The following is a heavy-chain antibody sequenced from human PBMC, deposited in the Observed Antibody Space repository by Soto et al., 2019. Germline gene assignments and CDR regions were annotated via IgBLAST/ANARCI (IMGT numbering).Heavy chain of an antibody. CDR3: ARHWGHSSSWPDAFDI. CDR2: IYPGDSDT. Sequence: GESLKISCKGSGYSFTSYWIGWVRQMPGKGLEWMGIIYPGDSDTRYSPSFQGQVTISADKSISTAYLQWSSLKASDTAMYYCARHWGHSSSWPDAFDIWGQGTMVTVSS. V-gene: IGHV5-51*01. J-gene: IGHJ3*02. D-gene: IGHD6-13*01. CDR1: GYSFTSYW.